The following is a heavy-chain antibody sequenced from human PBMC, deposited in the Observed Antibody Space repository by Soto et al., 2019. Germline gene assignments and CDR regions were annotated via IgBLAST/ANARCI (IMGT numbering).Heavy chain of an antibody. J-gene: IGHJ5*02. V-gene: IGHV1-18*01. Sequence: ASVRVSCKASGYTFTSYGISWVRQAPGQGLEWMGWISAYNGNTNYAQKLQGRVTMTTDTSTSTAYMELRSLRSADTAVYYCARDWASDTSSPSGRFDPWGQGTLVTVSS. CDR2: ISAYNGNT. D-gene: IGHD2-2*01. CDR1: GYTFTSYG. CDR3: ARDWASDTSSPSGRFDP.